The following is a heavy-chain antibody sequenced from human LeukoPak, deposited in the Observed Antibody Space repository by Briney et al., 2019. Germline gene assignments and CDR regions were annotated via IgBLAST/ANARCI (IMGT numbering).Heavy chain of an antibody. Sequence: ASVKVSCKASGYTFTGYYMHWVRQAPGQGLEWMGWINPNSGNTNYAQKFQGRVTMTRDTSISTVYMELSRLRSDDTAVYYCARALDYDDYGGAFAVWEQGTTVTVSA. V-gene: IGHV1-2*02. CDR2: INPNSGNT. D-gene: IGHD4-17*01. CDR1: GYTFTGYY. J-gene: IGHJ3*01. CDR3: ARALDYDDYGGAFAV.